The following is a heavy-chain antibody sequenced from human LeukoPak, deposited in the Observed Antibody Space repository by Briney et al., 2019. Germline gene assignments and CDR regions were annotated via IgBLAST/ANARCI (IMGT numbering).Heavy chain of an antibody. CDR3: AKYCSGGSCYSEGAFDI. D-gene: IGHD2-15*01. CDR1: GFTVSSNY. J-gene: IGHJ3*02. Sequence: GGSLRLSCAAYGFTVSSNYMSWVRQAPGKGLEWVSVIYSGGSTYYADSVKGRFTISRDNSKNTLYLQMNSLRAEDTAVYYCAKYCSGGSCYSEGAFDIWGQGTMVTVSS. V-gene: IGHV3-66*01. CDR2: IYSGGST.